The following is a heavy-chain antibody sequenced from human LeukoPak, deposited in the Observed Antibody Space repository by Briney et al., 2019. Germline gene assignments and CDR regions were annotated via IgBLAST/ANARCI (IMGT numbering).Heavy chain of an antibody. CDR3: AKRVQLWLDYFDY. CDR1: GFTFSDYY. CDR2: ISSSGSTT. Sequence: PGGSLRLSCAASGFTFSDYYMSWIRQAPGKGLEWVSYISSSGSTTYYADSVKGRFTISRDNSKNTLYLQMNSLRAEDTAVYYCAKRVQLWLDYFDYWGQGTLVTVSS. V-gene: IGHV3-11*01. J-gene: IGHJ4*02. D-gene: IGHD5-18*01.